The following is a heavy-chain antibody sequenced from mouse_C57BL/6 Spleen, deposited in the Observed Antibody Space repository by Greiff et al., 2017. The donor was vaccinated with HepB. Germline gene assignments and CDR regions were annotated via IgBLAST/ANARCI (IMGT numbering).Heavy chain of an antibody. CDR1: GFTFSDYG. CDR2: ISSGSSTI. CDR3: ARRANYYAMDY. Sequence: EVQLVESGGGLVKPGGSLKLSCAASGFTFSDYGMHWVRQAPEKGLEWVAYISSGSSTIYYADTVKGRFTISRDNAKNTLFLQMTSLRSEDTAMYYGARRANYYAMDYWGQGTSVTVSS. V-gene: IGHV5-17*01. J-gene: IGHJ4*01. D-gene: IGHD3-1*01.